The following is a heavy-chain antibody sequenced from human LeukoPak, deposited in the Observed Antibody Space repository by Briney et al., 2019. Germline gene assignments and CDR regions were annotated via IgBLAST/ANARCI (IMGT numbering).Heavy chain of an antibody. CDR1: GFTFSSYS. J-gene: IGHJ4*02. D-gene: IGHD3-16*01. CDR2: ISSSSSYI. CDR3: ARDTGTPFEGFDY. Sequence: GGSLRLPCAASGFTFSSYSMNWVRQAPGKGLEWVSSISSSSSYIYYADSVKGRFTISRDNAKNSLYLQMNSLRAEDTAVYYCARDTGTPFEGFDYWGQGTLVTVSS. V-gene: IGHV3-21*01.